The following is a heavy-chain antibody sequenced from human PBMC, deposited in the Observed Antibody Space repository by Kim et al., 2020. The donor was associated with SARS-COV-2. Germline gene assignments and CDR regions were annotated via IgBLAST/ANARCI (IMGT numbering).Heavy chain of an antibody. J-gene: IGHJ2*01. CDR3: AKGALRINMMVVLGDWYFDL. D-gene: IGHD3-22*01. Sequence: GGSLRLSCAASGFTFSSYAMSWVRQAPGKGLEWVSAISGSGGSTHYADSVKGRFTISRDTSKNTLYLQMNSLRAEDTAVYYCAKGALRINMMVVLGDWYFDLWGRGTLVTVSS. V-gene: IGHV3-23*01. CDR2: ISGSGGST. CDR1: GFTFSSYA.